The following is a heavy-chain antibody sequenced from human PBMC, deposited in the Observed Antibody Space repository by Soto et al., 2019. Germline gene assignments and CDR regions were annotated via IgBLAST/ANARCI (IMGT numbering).Heavy chain of an antibody. D-gene: IGHD3-3*01. Sequence: SVKVSCKASGFTFTSSAVQWVRQARGQRLEWIGWIVVGSGNTNYAQKFQERVTITRDMSTSTAYMELSSLRSEDTAVYYCAADPSDYDFWSGYYRARNYYGVDVWGQGTTVTVSS. J-gene: IGHJ6*02. CDR3: AADPSDYDFWSGYYRARNYYGVDV. CDR2: IVVGSGNT. CDR1: GFTFTSSA. V-gene: IGHV1-58*01.